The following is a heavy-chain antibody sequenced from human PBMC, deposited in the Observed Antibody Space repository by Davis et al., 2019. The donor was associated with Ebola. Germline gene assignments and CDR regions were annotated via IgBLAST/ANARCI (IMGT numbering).Heavy chain of an antibody. CDR1: GYTFTNYF. Sequence: ASVKVSCKASGYTFTNYFLHWVRQAPGQGLEWMGRINPDTGGAYFAQKFQGRVTMTRDTSISTAYMELSGLRSDDTAVYYCAGLGGGGATDFDYWGQGTLVTVSS. J-gene: IGHJ4*02. CDR2: INPDTGGA. D-gene: IGHD1-26*01. V-gene: IGHV1-2*06. CDR3: AGLGGGGATDFDY.